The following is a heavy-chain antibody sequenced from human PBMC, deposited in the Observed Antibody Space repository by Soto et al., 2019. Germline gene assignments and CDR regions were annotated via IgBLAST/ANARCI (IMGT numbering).Heavy chain of an antibody. CDR3: AKDLYNPTGYYYYYYMAV. CDR2: ISGSGGST. V-gene: IGHV3-23*01. J-gene: IGHJ6*03. Sequence: PGWSLRLCCAASGFTLRSYAMSWARQTPGKGLEWVSAISGSGGSTYYADSVKGRFTISRDNSKNTLYLQMDSLRAEDTAVYYCAKDLYNPTGYYYYYYMAVWGKGTTVTVSS. D-gene: IGHD1-20*01. CDR1: GFTLRSYA.